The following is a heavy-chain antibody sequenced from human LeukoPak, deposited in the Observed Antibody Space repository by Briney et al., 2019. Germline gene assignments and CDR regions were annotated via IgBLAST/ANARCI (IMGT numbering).Heavy chain of an antibody. D-gene: IGHD3-10*01. V-gene: IGHV4-39*07. CDR3: ARASPYTYGSEDF. CDR2: IYYSGST. CDR1: GGSISSSSYY. J-gene: IGHJ4*02. Sequence: SETLSLTCTVSGGSISSSSYYWGWTRQPPGKGLEWIGSIYYSGSTYYNPSLKSRVTISVDTSKNQFSLKLSSVTAADTAVYYCARASPYTYGSEDFWGQGTLVTVSS.